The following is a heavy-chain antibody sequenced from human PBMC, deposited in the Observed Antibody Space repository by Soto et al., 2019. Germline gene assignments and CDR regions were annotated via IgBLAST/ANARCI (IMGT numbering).Heavy chain of an antibody. CDR1: GFTFSSYS. V-gene: IGHV3-21*01. D-gene: IGHD6-19*01. CDR2: ISSSSSTI. Sequence: EVQLVESGGGLVKPGGSLRLSCAASGFTFSSYSMNWVRQAPGKGLEWVSSISSSSSTIYYADSVKGRFTISRDNAKNSLYLQMNSLRDEDTAMYYCARDTVFGSGWYVYWGQGTLVTVSS. CDR3: ARDTVFGSGWYVY. J-gene: IGHJ4*02.